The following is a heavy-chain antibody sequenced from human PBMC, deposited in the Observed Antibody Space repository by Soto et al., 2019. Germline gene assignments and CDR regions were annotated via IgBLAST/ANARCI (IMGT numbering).Heavy chain of an antibody. V-gene: IGHV1-69*13. D-gene: IGHD3-3*01. CDR3: ARPRYDFWSGYHNNYYYGMDV. J-gene: IGHJ6*02. CDR1: GCTFSSYA. CDR2: IIPIFGTA. Sequence: SVEVSCTASGCTFSSYAISWVRQATGQGLEWMGGIIPIFGTANYAQKFQGRVTITADESTSTAYMELSSLRSGDTAVYYCARPRYDFWSGYHNNYYYGMDVWGQGTTVTVSS.